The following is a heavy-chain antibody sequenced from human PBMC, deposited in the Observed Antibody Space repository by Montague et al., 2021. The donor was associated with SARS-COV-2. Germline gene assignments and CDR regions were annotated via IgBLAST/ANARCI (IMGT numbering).Heavy chain of an antibody. CDR3: AGHYIATQHAVY. V-gene: IGHV4-59*08. Sequence: SEILSLTCAVSGGSISSFYWSWFRQPPAKGVEWIVYISDSGSTTYNPSFTSRVTMLVDTSKNQFSLRVNSVTAADTTVYYCAGHYIATQHAVYWGQGTLVSVSS. CDR1: GGSISSFY. CDR2: ISDSGST. D-gene: IGHD2-21*01. J-gene: IGHJ4*02.